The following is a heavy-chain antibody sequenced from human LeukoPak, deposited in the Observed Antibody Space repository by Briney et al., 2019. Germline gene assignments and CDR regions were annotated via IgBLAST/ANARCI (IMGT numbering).Heavy chain of an antibody. D-gene: IGHD3-22*01. CDR1: GFMFSSNW. Sequence: GGSLRLSCAASGFMFSSNWMNWVRQAPGKGLEWVSSISSSSSYIYYADSVKGRFTISRDNAKNSLYLQMNSLRAEDTAVYYCARGDYYDSSGYFTHWGQGTLVTVSS. J-gene: IGHJ4*02. CDR2: ISSSSSYI. CDR3: ARGDYYDSSGYFTH. V-gene: IGHV3-21*01.